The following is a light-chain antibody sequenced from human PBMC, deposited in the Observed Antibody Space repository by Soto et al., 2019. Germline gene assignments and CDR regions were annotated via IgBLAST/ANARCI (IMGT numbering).Light chain of an antibody. Sequence: DIQMTQSPSSVSASVGDRVTITCRASQGISSWLAWYQQKPGKAPKLLIYAASSLQSGVPSRFSGSGSGTEFTLTISSLEPEDCAIYYCQQRQYWPPITFGQGTRLENK. CDR1: QGISSW. CDR3: QQRQYWPPIT. CDR2: AAS. V-gene: IGKV1-12*01. J-gene: IGKJ5*01.